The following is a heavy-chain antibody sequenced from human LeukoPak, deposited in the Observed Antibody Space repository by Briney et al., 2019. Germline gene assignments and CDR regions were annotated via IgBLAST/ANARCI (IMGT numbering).Heavy chain of an antibody. Sequence: PGGSLRLSCAASGFTFSSYAMSWVRQAPGKGLEWVSAISGSGGGTYYADSVKGRFTISRDNSKNTLYLQMNSLRAEDTAVYYCAKDFASRFGELLFTYYFDYWGQGTLVTVSS. CDR1: GFTFSSYA. V-gene: IGHV3-23*01. D-gene: IGHD3-10*01. J-gene: IGHJ4*02. CDR2: ISGSGGGT. CDR3: AKDFASRFGELLFTYYFDY.